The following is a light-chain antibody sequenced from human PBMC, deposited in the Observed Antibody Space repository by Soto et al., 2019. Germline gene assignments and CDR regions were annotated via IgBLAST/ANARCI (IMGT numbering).Light chain of an antibody. CDR1: QSVSSSY. CDR3: QQYCSSSWT. CDR2: GAS. Sequence: EIVLTQSPATLSLSPGERATLSCRASQSVSSSYLAWYQQKPGQAPRLLIYGASSSATGIPDRFSGSGSGTDFTLTISRLEPEDFAVYYCQQYCSSSWTFGQGTKVDIK. V-gene: IGKV3-20*01. J-gene: IGKJ1*01.